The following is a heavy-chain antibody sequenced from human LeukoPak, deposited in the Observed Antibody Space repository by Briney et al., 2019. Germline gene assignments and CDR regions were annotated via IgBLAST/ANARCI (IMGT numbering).Heavy chain of an antibody. CDR1: GGSINSYY. CDR3: ASRARTYYYDSSGSFDY. J-gene: IGHJ4*02. V-gene: IGHV4-59*08. D-gene: IGHD3-22*01. CDR2: IYYSGST. Sequence: SETLSLTCTVSGGSINSYYWSWIRQPPGKGLEWIGYIYYSGSTNYNPSLKSRVTISVDTSKNQSSLKLSSVTAADMAVYYCASRARTYYYDSSGSFDYWGQGTLVTVSS.